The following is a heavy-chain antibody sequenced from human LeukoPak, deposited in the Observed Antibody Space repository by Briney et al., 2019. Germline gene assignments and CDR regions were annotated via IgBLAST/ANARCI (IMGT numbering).Heavy chain of an antibody. CDR1: GYSFRNYG. CDR3: ARDHRTESDGYYFVNELWYFDL. D-gene: IGHD3-22*01. V-gene: IGHV1-3*01. Sequence: GATVKVSCKASGYSFRNYGMRWVRQAPGQRLEWMGWINPTNEKTKYSEKFQGRVTISRDTGASTVYMELSSVRSEDTAVYYCARDHRTESDGYYFVNELWYFDLWGRGTLVTVSS. CDR2: INPTNEKT. J-gene: IGHJ2*01.